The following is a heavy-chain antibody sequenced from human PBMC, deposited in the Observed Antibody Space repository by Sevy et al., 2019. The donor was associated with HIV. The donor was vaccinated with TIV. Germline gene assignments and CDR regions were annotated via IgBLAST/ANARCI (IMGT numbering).Heavy chain of an antibody. V-gene: IGHV1-18*01. CDR2: SSPFTGSP. CDR3: GKCTLWVYDPTNRKCGMDV. J-gene: IGHJ6*02. CDR1: GYNFINYG. Sequence: ASVKVSCKASGYNFINYGISWVRQAPGQGLEWVGGSSPFTGSPNYPQKLQDRGTVTPDTATNTAYMELRNLRSDDTAVYYCGKCTLWVYDPTNRKCGMDVWGQGTTVTVSS. D-gene: IGHD5-12*01.